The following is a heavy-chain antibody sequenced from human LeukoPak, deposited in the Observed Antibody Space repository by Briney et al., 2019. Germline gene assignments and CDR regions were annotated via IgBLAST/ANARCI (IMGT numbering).Heavy chain of an antibody. CDR2: IYTSGST. Sequence: PSETLSLTCTVSGNSISSGDNYWSWIRQPAGKGLEWIGRIYTSGSTNYNPSLKSRVTISGDTSKNQFSLRLSSVTAADTAVYYCARASYSYDINGWVPFDYWGQGTLVTVPS. J-gene: IGHJ4*02. D-gene: IGHD3-22*01. CDR3: ARASYSYDINGWVPFDY. CDR1: GNSISSGDNY. V-gene: IGHV4-61*02.